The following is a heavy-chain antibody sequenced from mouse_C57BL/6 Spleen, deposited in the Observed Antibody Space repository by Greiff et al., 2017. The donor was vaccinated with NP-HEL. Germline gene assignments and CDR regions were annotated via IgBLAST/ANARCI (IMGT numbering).Heavy chain of an antibody. CDR1: GYTFTSSW. CDR2: IHPSDSDT. Sequence: QVQLQQPGAELVKPGASVKVSCKASGYTFTSSWMHWVKQRPGQGLEWIGRIHPSDSDTHYTQKFKGKAPLPVYKSSSTAYMQLSSLTSEDSAVYYCAILDSSGYLDYWGQGTTLTVSS. J-gene: IGHJ2*01. V-gene: IGHV1-74*01. D-gene: IGHD3-2*02. CDR3: AILDSSGYLDY.